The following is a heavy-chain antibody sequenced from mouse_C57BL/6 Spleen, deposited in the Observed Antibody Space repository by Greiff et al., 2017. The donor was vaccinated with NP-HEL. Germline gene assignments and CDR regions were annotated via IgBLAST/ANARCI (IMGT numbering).Heavy chain of an antibody. J-gene: IGHJ2*01. CDR1: GFSLTSYG. D-gene: IGHD1-1*01. V-gene: IGHV2-2*01. Sequence: VKLVESGPGLVQPSQSLSITCTVSGFSLTSYGVHWVRQSPGKGLEWLGVIWSGGSTDYNAAFISRLSISKDNSKSQVFFKMNSLQADDTAIYYCARNYGSSYVGYFDYWGQGTTLTVSS. CDR2: IWSGGST. CDR3: ARNYGSSYVGYFDY.